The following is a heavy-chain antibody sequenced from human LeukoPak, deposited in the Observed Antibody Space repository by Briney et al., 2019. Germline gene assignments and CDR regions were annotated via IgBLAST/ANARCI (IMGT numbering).Heavy chain of an antibody. Sequence: PGGSLRRSCAASGFTFSSYSMNWVRQAPGKGLEWVSSISSSSSYIYYADSVKGRFTISRDNAKNSLYLQMNSLRAEDTAVYYCARWFGESPSKYYFDYWGQGTLVTVSS. J-gene: IGHJ4*02. CDR3: ARWFGESPSKYYFDY. CDR2: ISSSSSYI. V-gene: IGHV3-21*04. D-gene: IGHD3-10*01. CDR1: GFTFSSYS.